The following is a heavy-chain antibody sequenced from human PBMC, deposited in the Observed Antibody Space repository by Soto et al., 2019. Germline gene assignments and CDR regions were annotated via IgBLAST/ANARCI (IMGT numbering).Heavy chain of an antibody. CDR3: ARDDYYDSSGYNLGYYNAMDV. CDR2: IIPILGIV. J-gene: IGHJ6*02. V-gene: IGHV1-69*04. CDR1: GGTFSRYI. Sequence: SVKVSCKASGGTFSRYIISWVRQAPGQGLEWMGRIIPILGIVNYAQKFQGRVTIIADKSTSTAYMELSSLRSEDTAVYYCARDDYYDSSGYNLGYYNAMDVWGQGTTVTVSS. D-gene: IGHD3-22*01.